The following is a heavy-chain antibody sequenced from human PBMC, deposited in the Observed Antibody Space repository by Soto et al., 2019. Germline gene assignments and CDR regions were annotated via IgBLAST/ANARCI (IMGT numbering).Heavy chain of an antibody. D-gene: IGHD6-13*01. CDR2: INAGNGNT. CDR1: GYTFTSYP. Sequence: ASVKVSCKASGYTFTSYPMHWGRQAPGQRLEWMGWINAGNGNTKYSQKFQGRVTITRDTSASTAYMELSSLRSEDTAVYYCARALAAAGTHPYYYYYYYMDVWGKGTTVTVSS. J-gene: IGHJ6*03. CDR3: ARALAAAGTHPYYYYYYYMDV. V-gene: IGHV1-3*01.